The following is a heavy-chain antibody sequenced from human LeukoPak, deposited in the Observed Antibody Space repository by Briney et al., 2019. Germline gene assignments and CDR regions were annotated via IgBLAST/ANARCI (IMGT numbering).Heavy chain of an antibody. J-gene: IGHJ6*03. Sequence: ESLQISSYGAGYSFTTYWIGSLRQEPGKNLQWLSSIYPGDSDTSYSPSLQGQVTISADKSISTAYLQWSSVKASDTAMYYCARQRSVRVGTTPSEYYYYVDVWGKGTTVTVSS. V-gene: IGHV5-51*01. CDR2: IYPGDSDT. D-gene: IGHD1-26*01. CDR3: ARQRSVRVGTTPSEYYYYVDV. CDR1: GYSFTTYW.